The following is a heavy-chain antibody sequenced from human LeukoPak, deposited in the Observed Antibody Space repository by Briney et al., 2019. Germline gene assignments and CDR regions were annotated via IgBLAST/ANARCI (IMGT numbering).Heavy chain of an antibody. D-gene: IGHD3-10*01. CDR2: IYYSGST. J-gene: IGHJ4*02. CDR1: GGSISSYY. V-gene: IGHV4-59*01. Sequence: PSETLSLTCTVSGGSISSYYGSWIRQPSGKGLEWIGYIYYSGSTNYNPSLKSRVTISVDTSKNQFSLKLSSVTAADTAVYYCARGERFGFDYWGQGTLVTVSS. CDR3: ARGERFGFDY.